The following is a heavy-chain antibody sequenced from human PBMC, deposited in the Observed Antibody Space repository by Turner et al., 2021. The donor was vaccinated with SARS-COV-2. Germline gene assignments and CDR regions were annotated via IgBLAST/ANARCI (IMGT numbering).Heavy chain of an antibody. V-gene: IGHV3-30-3*01. CDR3: ASEPTALTQGY. J-gene: IGHJ4*02. CDR1: GFTFSSYA. D-gene: IGHD7-27*01. Sequence: QVQLVASGGGVVLPGRLLRLSCAASGFTFSSYAMHWVRQAPGKGLEWVAIIAYDGSNENYADSVKGRFTISRDNSKNTLYLQMNSLRAEDTAVYYCASEPTALTQGYWGQGTLVTVSS. CDR2: IAYDGSNE.